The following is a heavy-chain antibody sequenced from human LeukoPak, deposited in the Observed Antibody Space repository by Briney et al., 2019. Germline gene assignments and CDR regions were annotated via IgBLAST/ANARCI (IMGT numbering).Heavy chain of an antibody. CDR2: ISSSSSYI. D-gene: IGHD3-3*01. J-gene: IGHJ6*03. Sequence: PGGSLRLSCAASGFTFNIYAMSWVRQAPGKGLEWVSSISSSSSYIYYADSVKGRFTISRDNAKNSLYLQMNSLRAEDTAVYYCARNQHGSFGVVIISPIYYYYYMDVWGKGTTVTVSS. CDR3: ARNQHGSFGVVIISPIYYYYYMDV. CDR1: GFTFNIYA. V-gene: IGHV3-21*01.